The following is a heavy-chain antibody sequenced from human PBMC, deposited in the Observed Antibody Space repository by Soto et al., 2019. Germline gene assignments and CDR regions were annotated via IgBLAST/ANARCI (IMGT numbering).Heavy chain of an antibody. V-gene: IGHV2-5*02. D-gene: IGHD6-25*01. J-gene: IGHJ4*02. CDR1: GFSLSTSGVG. Sequence: QITLKESGPTLVKPTQTLTLTCTFSGFSLSTSGVGVGWIRQPPGKALEWLALIYWDDDKRYSPSLKSRRTITKDTSKKLVVLTMTNMDPMDTATYYCAHRRRAAGGYFFDYWGQGTLVTVSS. CDR2: IYWDDDK. CDR3: AHRRRAAGGYFFDY.